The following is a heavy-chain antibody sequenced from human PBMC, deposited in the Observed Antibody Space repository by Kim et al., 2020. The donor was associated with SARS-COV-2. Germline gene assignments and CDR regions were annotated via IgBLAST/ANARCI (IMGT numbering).Heavy chain of an antibody. CDR2: ST. V-gene: IGHV3-66*01. J-gene: IGHJ4*02. Sequence: STYYAESVEGRFTISRDDSKKTVYLQMNSLIAEDTAVYFCAREPSTYFDYWGQGTLVTVSS. CDR3: AREPSTYFDY.